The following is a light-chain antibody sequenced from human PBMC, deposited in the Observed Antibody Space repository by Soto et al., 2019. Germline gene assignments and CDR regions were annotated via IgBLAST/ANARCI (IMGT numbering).Light chain of an antibody. V-gene: IGKV1-5*01. CDR1: QSISSW. Sequence: DIQMTQSPSTLSASVGDRVTITCRASQSISSWLAWYQQKPGKAPKLLIYDASSLESGVPSRFSGSGSGTEFTLTISSLQPDDFGTYYCQHYDTYSPMWTFGQGTKVDVK. J-gene: IGKJ1*01. CDR2: DAS. CDR3: QHYDTYSPMWT.